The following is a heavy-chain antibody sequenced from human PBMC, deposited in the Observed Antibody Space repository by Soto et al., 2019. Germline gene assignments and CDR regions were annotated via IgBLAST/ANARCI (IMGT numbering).Heavy chain of an antibody. J-gene: IGHJ3*02. V-gene: IGHV3-30*18. CDR2: MSYDGSNK. Sequence: QVQLVESGGGVVQPGRSLRLSCAASGFTFSSHGMHWVRQAPGKGLEWVAVMSYDGSNKYYGDSVKGRFTISRDNSKNTLYLQMNSLRAEDTAVYYCAKGANDYGDYEGHKTDAFDIWGQGTMVIVS. D-gene: IGHD4-17*01. CDR1: GFTFSSHG. CDR3: AKGANDYGDYEGHKTDAFDI.